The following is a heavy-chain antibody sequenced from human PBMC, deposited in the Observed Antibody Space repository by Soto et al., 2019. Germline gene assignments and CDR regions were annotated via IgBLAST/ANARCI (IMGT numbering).Heavy chain of an antibody. CDR1: DGSIGFYY. V-gene: IGHV4-59*01. D-gene: IGHD2-8*01. CDR2: IYYSGST. CDR3: AREYRYCTNGVCFPSGFES. Sequence: PSETLSLTSTVSDGSIGFYYWNWIRQPPGKGLEWIGYIYYSGSTNYNSSLKSRVTMSVDTSKNQFSLKLSSVTAADTAMYYCAREYRYCTNGVCFPSGFESWGQGTLVTVSS. J-gene: IGHJ4*02.